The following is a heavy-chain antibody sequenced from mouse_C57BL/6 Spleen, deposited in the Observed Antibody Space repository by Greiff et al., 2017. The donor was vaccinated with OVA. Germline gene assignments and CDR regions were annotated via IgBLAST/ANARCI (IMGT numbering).Heavy chain of an antibody. V-gene: IGHV1-52*01. CDR2: IDPSDSET. CDR3: ARELRLLFDY. J-gene: IGHJ2*01. CDR1: GYTFTSYW. D-gene: IGHD3-2*02. Sequence: QVQLQQPGAELVRPGSSVKLSCKASGYTFTSYWMNWVKQRPIQGLEWIGNIDPSDSETHYNQKFKDKATLTVDKSSSAAYMQLSSLTSEVSAVYYCARELRLLFDYWGQGTTLTVSS.